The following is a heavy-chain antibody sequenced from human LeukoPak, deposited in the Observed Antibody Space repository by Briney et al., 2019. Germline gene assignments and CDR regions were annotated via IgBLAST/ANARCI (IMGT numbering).Heavy chain of an antibody. CDR3: ARASSKQLAGYLPDGFDI. D-gene: IGHD3-9*01. CDR1: GFPFSSYW. CDR2: ISSDGSGT. J-gene: IGHJ3*02. V-gene: IGHV3-74*01. Sequence: GGSLRLSCAASGFPFSSYWMQWVRQAPGKGLLLVSRISSDGSGTVYADSVKGRFTISRDNAKNSLSPQMNSLRADDAAVYYCARASSKQLAGYLPDGFDIWGQGTMVTVSS.